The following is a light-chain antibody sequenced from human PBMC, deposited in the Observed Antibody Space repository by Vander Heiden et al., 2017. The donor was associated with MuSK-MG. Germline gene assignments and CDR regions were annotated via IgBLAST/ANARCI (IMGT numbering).Light chain of an antibody. CDR3: LMEYSAGFT. CDR1: QGISNY. J-gene: IGKJ3*01. CDR2: AAS. Sequence: DIQMTQSPSSLSASVGDRVTITCRASQGISNYLAWYQQKPGIVPKLLIYAASTFQSGVPSRFSASGPRTDFTLTMSSLQPEDIATYYSLMEYSAGFTFGHGTRVDMK. V-gene: IGKV1-27*01.